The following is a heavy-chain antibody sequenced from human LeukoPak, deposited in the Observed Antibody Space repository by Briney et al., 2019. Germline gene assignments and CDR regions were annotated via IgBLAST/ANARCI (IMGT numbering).Heavy chain of an antibody. J-gene: IGHJ6*02. CDR1: GGSISSSSYY. CDR2: IYYSGST. V-gene: IGHV4-39*01. Sequence: PSETLSLTCTVSGGSISSSSYYWGWIRQPPGKGLEWIGSIYYSGSTYYNPSLKSRVTISVDTSKNQFSLKLSSVTAADAAVYYCAPRRDYYGSGSWPSGGMDVWGQGTTVTVSS. CDR3: APRRDYYGSGSWPSGGMDV. D-gene: IGHD3-10*01.